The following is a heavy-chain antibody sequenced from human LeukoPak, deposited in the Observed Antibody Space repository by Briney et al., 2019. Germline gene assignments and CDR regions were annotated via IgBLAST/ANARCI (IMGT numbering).Heavy chain of an antibody. V-gene: IGHV3-23*01. J-gene: IGHJ4*02. Sequence: PPGGSLRLSCAASGFTFSSYAMSWVRQAPGKGLEWVSAISGSGGSTYYADSVKGRFTISRDNSKNTLYLQMNSLRAEDTAVYYCAKPRQAQNAAAGYYFDYWGQGTLVTVSS. D-gene: IGHD6-13*01. CDR1: GFTFSSYA. CDR2: ISGSGGST. CDR3: AKPRQAQNAAAGYYFDY.